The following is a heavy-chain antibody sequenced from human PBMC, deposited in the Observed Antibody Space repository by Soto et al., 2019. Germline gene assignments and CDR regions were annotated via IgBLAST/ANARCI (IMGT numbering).Heavy chain of an antibody. CDR1: GFTFTSYA. CDR2: ISGSGGST. V-gene: IGHV3-23*01. CDR3: ARRGPGTYFDY. J-gene: IGHJ4*02. Sequence: GGSLNLSCAPPGFTFTSYAMNRVRQAPGKGLEWVSVISGSGGSTYYADSVKGRFTISRDNSKNTLYLQMNSLRAEDTAVYYCARRGPGTYFDYWGQGT. D-gene: IGHD6-13*01.